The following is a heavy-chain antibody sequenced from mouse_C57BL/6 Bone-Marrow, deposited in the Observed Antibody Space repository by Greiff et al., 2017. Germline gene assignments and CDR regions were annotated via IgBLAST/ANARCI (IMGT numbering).Heavy chain of an antibody. V-gene: IGHV1-7*01. CDR1: GYTFTSYW. CDR3: ARSFTTVVMDY. CDR2: INPSSGYT. Sequence: VHLVESGAELAKPGASVKLSCKASGYTFTSYWMHWVKQRPGQGLEWIGYINPSSGYTKYNQKFKDKATLTADKSSSTAYMQLSSLTYEASAVDYCARSFTTVVMDYWGQGTTLTVSS. D-gene: IGHD1-1*01. J-gene: IGHJ2*01.